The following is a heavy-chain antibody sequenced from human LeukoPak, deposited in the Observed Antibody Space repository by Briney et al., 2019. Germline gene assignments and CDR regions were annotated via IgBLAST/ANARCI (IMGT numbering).Heavy chain of an antibody. V-gene: IGHV3-15*01. CDR1: GFTFSNAW. Sequence: GGSLRLSCAASGFTFSNAWMSWVRQAPGKGLEWVGLIKNKLDGGTTECAAPVKGRFTISRDDSKDTLYLEMNSLKTEDTAMYYCTEMNDRDAFRICGQGTMVTVSS. D-gene: IGHD5-24*01. CDR3: TEMNDRDAFRI. CDR2: IKNKLDGGTT. J-gene: IGHJ3*02.